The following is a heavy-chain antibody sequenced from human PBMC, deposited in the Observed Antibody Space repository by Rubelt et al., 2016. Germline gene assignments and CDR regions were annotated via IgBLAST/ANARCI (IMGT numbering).Heavy chain of an antibody. D-gene: IGHD1-14*01. J-gene: IGHJ4*02. V-gene: IGHV3-66*01. Sequence: GRGLVQPGGSLRLSCAASGFTVSSNYMNWVRPAPGQGLEWVPVIYSGGSTYYADSVKGRFTISRDNSQNTVHLQMNNLRVEDTAVYYCARDYRGAAGGHRFDTWGQGTLVTVSS. CDR1: GFTVSSNY. CDR2: IYSGGST. CDR3: ARDYRGAAGGHRFDT.